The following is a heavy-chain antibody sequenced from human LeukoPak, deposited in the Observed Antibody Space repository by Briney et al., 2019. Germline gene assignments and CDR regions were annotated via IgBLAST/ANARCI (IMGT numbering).Heavy chain of an antibody. CDR2: INPNSGGT. Sequence: ASVKVSCKASGYTFTGYYMHWVRQAPGQGLEGMGWINPNSGGTNYAQKFQGRVTMTRDTSISTAYMELSRLRSDDTAVYYCARYYSGWYYFDYWGQGTLVTVSS. V-gene: IGHV1-2*02. CDR1: GYTFTGYY. J-gene: IGHJ4*02. CDR3: ARYYSGWYYFDY. D-gene: IGHD6-19*01.